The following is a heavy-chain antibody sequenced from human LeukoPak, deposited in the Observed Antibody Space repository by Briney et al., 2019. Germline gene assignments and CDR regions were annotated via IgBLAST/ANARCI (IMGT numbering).Heavy chain of an antibody. V-gene: IGHV3-48*02. Sequence: GGSLRLSCAASGFSFSSYGMNWVRQAPGEGLEWVSYISSSSSTIYYADSVKGRFTISRDNAKNSVHLQMNSLRDEDTAVCYCAREFVDRGFRYGYDYYYGMDVWGQGTTVTVSS. CDR1: GFSFSSYG. CDR3: AREFVDRGFRYGYDYYYGMDV. J-gene: IGHJ6*02. D-gene: IGHD5-18*01. CDR2: ISSSSSTI.